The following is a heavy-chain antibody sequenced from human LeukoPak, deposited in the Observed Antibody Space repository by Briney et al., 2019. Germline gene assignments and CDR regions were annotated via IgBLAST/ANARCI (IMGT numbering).Heavy chain of an antibody. V-gene: IGHV1-2*02. Sequence: RRASVKVSCKASGYTFTGYYMHWVRQAPGQGLEWMGWINANSGGTNYAEKFQGRVTMTRDTSISTAYMELSTLRSDDTAVYYCARDYNLLPRRDFWSGYYNTGVRRYYYGMDVWGQGTTVTVSS. CDR3: ARDYNLLPRRDFWSGYYNTGVRRYYYGMDV. CDR1: GYTFTGYY. J-gene: IGHJ6*02. CDR2: INANSGGT. D-gene: IGHD3-3*01.